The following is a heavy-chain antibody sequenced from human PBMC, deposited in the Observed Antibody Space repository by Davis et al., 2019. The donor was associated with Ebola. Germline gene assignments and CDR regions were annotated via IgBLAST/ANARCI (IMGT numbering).Heavy chain of an antibody. CDR2: TSGGGSHT. CDR1: GFTFSSSA. J-gene: IGHJ4*02. CDR3: AKGDFKQWLLLDY. Sequence: GESLKISCAASGFTFSSSAMSWVRQAPGKGLEWVSATSGGGSHTYYAGSVKGRFTISRDNSKTTLYLQMNSLRAEDTAIYYCAKGDFKQWLLLDYWGQGTLVAVSS. D-gene: IGHD6-19*01. V-gene: IGHV3-23*01.